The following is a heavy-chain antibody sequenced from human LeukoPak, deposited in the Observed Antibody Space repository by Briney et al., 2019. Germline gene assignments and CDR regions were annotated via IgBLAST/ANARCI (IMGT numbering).Heavy chain of an antibody. Sequence: PGGSLRLSCAASGFTFSSYAMHWVRQAPGKGLEYVSAISSNGGSTYYANSVKGRFTISRGNSKNTLYLQMGSLRAEDMAVYYCARAAGATTPLFDYWGQGTLVTVSS. CDR3: ARAAGATTPLFDY. CDR1: GFTFSSYA. D-gene: IGHD1-26*01. J-gene: IGHJ4*02. CDR2: ISSNGGST. V-gene: IGHV3-64*01.